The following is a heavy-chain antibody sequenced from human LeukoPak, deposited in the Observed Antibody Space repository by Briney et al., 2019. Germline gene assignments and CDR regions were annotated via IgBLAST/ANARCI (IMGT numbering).Heavy chain of an antibody. CDR2: ISTSSSYI. CDR3: ARDITPDYGDCYFDY. V-gene: IGHV3-21*01. D-gene: IGHD4-17*01. CDR1: GFTFSSYH. J-gene: IGHJ4*02. Sequence: GGSLRLSCAASGFTFSSYHMNWVRQAPGKGLEWVSSISTSSSYIYYTDSVKGRFTISRDNAKNSLYLQMNSLRAEDTAVYYCARDITPDYGDCYFDYWGQGTLVTVSS.